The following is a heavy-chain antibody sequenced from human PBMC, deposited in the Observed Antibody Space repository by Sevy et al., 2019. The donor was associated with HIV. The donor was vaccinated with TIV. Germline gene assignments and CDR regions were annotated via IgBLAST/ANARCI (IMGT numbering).Heavy chain of an antibody. Sequence: SETLSLTCTVSGGSISSGGYYWSWIRQHPGKGLEWIGYIYYSGGTYYNPSLESRVTISVDTSKNQFSLKLSSVTAADTAVYYCARDDPITLGGVIGHDAFDIWGQGTMVTVSS. J-gene: IGHJ3*02. CDR2: IYYSGGT. V-gene: IGHV4-31*03. CDR1: GGSISSGGYY. D-gene: IGHD3-16*02. CDR3: ARDDPITLGGVIGHDAFDI.